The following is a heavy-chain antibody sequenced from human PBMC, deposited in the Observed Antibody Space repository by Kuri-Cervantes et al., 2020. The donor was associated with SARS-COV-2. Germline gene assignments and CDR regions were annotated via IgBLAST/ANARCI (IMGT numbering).Heavy chain of an antibody. CDR1: GRSFSGYY. Sequence: ESLKISCAVYGRSFSGYYWSWIRQPPGKGLEWIGEINHSGSTNYNPSLKSRVTISVDTSKNQFSLKLSSVTAADTAVYYCARGIAAAGYDYWGQGTLVTVS. V-gene: IGHV4-34*01. D-gene: IGHD6-13*01. J-gene: IGHJ4*02. CDR3: ARGIAAAGYDY. CDR2: INHSGST.